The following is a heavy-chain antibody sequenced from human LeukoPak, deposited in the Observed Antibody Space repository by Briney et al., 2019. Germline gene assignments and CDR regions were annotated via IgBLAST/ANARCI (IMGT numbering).Heavy chain of an antibody. CDR1: GFTFSSYW. V-gene: IGHV3-7*01. Sequence: PGGSLRLSCAASGFTFSSYWMSWVRQAPGKGLEGVANIKQDGSEKYYVDSVKGRFTISRDNAKNSLYLQMNSLRAEDTAVYYCARDPVDTAMVPFSDYWGQGTLVTVSS. D-gene: IGHD5-18*01. CDR2: IKQDGSEK. J-gene: IGHJ4*02. CDR3: ARDPVDTAMVPFSDY.